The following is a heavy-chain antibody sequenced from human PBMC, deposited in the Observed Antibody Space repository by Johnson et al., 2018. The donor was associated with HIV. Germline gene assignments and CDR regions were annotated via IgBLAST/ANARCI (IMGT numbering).Heavy chain of an antibody. V-gene: IGHV3-23*01. CDR3: ARACRDGYTCDAFDI. D-gene: IGHD5-24*01. Sequence: EVQLLESGGGLVQPGGSLRLSCVVSGFTFSSHAMSWVRQAPGKGLEWVSAIRGSGGTTYSADSVKGRFTISRDNSKNTLYLQMNSLRAEDTAVYYCARACRDGYTCDAFDIWGQGTMVTVSS. CDR2: IRGSGGTT. J-gene: IGHJ3*02. CDR1: GFTFSSHA.